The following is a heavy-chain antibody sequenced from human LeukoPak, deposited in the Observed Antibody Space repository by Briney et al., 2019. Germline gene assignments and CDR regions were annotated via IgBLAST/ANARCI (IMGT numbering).Heavy chain of an antibody. J-gene: IGHJ4*02. D-gene: IGHD3-22*01. Sequence: SETLSLTCTVSGGSINTYYWSWIRQPAGKGLEWIGRIYTSGSTNYNPSLKSRVTISIDKSKNQLSLKLSSVTAADTAVYYCARDTSGYRRGSFDYWGQGTLVTVSS. V-gene: IGHV4-4*07. CDR3: ARDTSGYRRGSFDY. CDR1: GGSINTYY. CDR2: IYTSGST.